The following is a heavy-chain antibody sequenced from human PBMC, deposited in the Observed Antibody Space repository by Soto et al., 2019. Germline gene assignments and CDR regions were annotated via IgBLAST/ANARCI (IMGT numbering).Heavy chain of an antibody. Sequence: EVQLLESGGGLVQPGGSLRLSCAASGFTFSSYAMSWVRQAPGKRLEWVSAISGSGGSTYYADSVKGRFTISIHNSKSTVYLQMNSLRAEDTAVYYCAKDPYSSSWNRAFDIWGQGTMVTVSS. CDR2: ISGSGGST. CDR3: AKDPYSSSWNRAFDI. D-gene: IGHD6-13*01. J-gene: IGHJ3*02. V-gene: IGHV3-23*01. CDR1: GFTFSSYA.